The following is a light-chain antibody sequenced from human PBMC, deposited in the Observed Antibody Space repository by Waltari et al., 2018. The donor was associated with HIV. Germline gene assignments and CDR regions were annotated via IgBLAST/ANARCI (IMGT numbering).Light chain of an antibody. J-gene: IGKJ3*01. CDR1: HDIQNH. CDR3: QQSYRLST. V-gene: IGKV1-33*01. Sequence: DIQITQSPVSLASYPGDIVTITCQASHDIQNHLNRYVHRHVRPPEVLIYDATILESGVPPIFSGRGYGTDFSLTISYLQPEDIGVYYCQQSYRLSTFGPGTKVEI. CDR2: DAT.